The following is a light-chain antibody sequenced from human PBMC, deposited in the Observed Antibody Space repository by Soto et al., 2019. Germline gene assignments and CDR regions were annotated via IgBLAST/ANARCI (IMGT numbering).Light chain of an antibody. J-gene: IGLJ1*01. V-gene: IGLV1-47*01. CDR1: SSNIGNNQ. Sequence: QSVLTQPPSASGTPGQGVTISCSGSSSNIGNNQVYWYQQLPGAAPKVLIYKNTQRPSGVPDRFSGSKSGTSASLAISGLRPDDEADYYCEAWDDSLSVYVFGTGTKVTVL. CDR3: EAWDDSLSVYV. CDR2: KNT.